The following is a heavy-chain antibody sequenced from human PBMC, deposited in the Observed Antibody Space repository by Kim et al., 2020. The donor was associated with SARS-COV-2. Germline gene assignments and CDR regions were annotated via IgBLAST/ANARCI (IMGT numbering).Heavy chain of an antibody. V-gene: IGHV1-3*01. CDR3: ARGSAGGFDY. Sequence: NTKYSQKFQGRVTITRDTSASTAYMELSSLRSEDTAVYYCARGSAGGFDYWGQGTLVTVSS. J-gene: IGHJ4*02. CDR2: NT. D-gene: IGHD2-15*01.